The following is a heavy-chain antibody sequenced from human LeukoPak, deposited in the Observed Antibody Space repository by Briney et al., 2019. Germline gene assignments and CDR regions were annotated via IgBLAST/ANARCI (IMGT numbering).Heavy chain of an antibody. V-gene: IGHV1-24*01. D-gene: IGHD2-15*01. J-gene: IGHJ4*02. CDR3: ATSGYCSGGSCYNFDY. Sequence: ASVKVSCKVSGYTLTELSMHWVRQAPGKGLEWMGGFDPEDGETIYAQKFQGRVTMTEDTSTDTAYMELSSLGSEDTAVYYCATSGYCSGGSCYNFDYWGQGTLVTVSS. CDR2: FDPEDGET. CDR1: GYTLTELS.